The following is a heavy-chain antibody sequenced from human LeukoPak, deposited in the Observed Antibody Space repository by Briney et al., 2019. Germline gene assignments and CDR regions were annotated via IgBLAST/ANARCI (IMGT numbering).Heavy chain of an antibody. V-gene: IGHV3-9*01. CDR3: AKDRMDSGYYNGCDY. CDR2: ICWNSGSI. D-gene: IGHD3-22*01. CDR1: GFTFDDYA. Sequence: GRSLRLSCAASGFTFDDYAMHWVRQAPGKGLEWVSGICWNSGSIGYADSVKGRFTISRDNAKNSLYLQMNGLRAEDTALYYCAKDRMDSGYYNGCDYWGQGTLVTVS. J-gene: IGHJ4*02.